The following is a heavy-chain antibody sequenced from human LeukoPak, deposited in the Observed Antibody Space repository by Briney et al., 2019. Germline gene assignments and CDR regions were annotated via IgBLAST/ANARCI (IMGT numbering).Heavy chain of an antibody. J-gene: IGHJ4*02. CDR3: ARGTLYSGWSYYFDY. CDR2: VYYSGTT. Sequence: SETLSLTCSVPGGSISLSYYYWGCIRQPPGKALEWIGSVYYSGTTSYNPSLKSRVTISVDMSKNHFSLRLSSVTAADTAMYYCARGTLYSGWSYYFDYWGQGSQVTVSS. D-gene: IGHD6-19*01. CDR1: GGSISLSYYY. V-gene: IGHV4-39*07.